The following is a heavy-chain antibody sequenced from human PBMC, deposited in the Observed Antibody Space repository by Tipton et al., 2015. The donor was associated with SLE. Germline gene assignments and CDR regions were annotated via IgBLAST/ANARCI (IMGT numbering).Heavy chain of an antibody. CDR1: GYTFTDLG. CDR2: ISAYNGKT. J-gene: IGHJ4*02. D-gene: IGHD2-2*01. CDR3: TRDTRYHHASFV. Sequence: QLVQSGAEVKKPGASVTVSCQASGYTFTDLGVTWARQAPGQGLEWVGWISAYNGKTNYAQMVEGRVTMSTDTSTNKAIRELRSLRSDDTAVYYVTRDTRYHHASFVCGQGTLVTVSS. V-gene: IGHV1-18*01.